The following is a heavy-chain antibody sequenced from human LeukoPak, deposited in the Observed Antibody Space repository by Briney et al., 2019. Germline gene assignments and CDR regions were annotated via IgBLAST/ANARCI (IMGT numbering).Heavy chain of an antibody. D-gene: IGHD1-26*01. CDR3: ARDGTSTDDY. CDR2: ISGNNDNP. Sequence: ASVKVSCKASGYTFSNFGINWVRQATGQGLEWMGWISGNNDNPNYGQKFQGRVTMTTDSSTSIAYMELRSLTSDDTAVYYCARDGTSTDDYWGQGTLVTVSS. CDR1: GYTFSNFG. V-gene: IGHV1-18*01. J-gene: IGHJ4*02.